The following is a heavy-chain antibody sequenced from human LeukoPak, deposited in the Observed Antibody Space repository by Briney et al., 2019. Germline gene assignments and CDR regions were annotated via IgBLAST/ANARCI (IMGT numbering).Heavy chain of an antibody. V-gene: IGHV1-18*01. J-gene: IGHJ6*02. CDR2: ISAYNGDT. Sequence: GASVKVSCKASGYTFTNYGFTWARQAPGQGLEWMGWISAYNGDTMYAQKFQGRVTMTEDTSTDTAYMELSSPRSEDTAVYYCATCYDFWSGSNLIAALYAPHHYYYGMDVWGQGTTVTVSS. CDR3: ATCYDFWSGSNLIAALYAPHHYYYGMDV. D-gene: IGHD3-3*01. CDR1: GYTFTNYG.